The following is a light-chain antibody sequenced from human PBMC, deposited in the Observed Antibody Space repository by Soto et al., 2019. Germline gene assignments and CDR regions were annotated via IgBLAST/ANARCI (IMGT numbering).Light chain of an antibody. J-gene: IGLJ1*01. Sequence: QSVLTRPPSGYAAPGQRVTISCTRSSSNIGNNYVSCYQQPPGTAPKLLIPENNKRPSWIPDRFSGSKSGTSATLGITGLQTGAEADYYCGTWDSSLSAEVFGTGNKVTVL. CDR2: ENN. V-gene: IGLV1-51*02. CDR3: GTWDSSLSAEV. CDR1: SSNIGNNY.